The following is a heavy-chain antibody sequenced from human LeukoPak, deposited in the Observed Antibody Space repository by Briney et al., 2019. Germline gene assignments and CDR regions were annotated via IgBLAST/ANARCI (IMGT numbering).Heavy chain of an antibody. D-gene: IGHD2-2*01. J-gene: IGHJ4*02. Sequence: SGGSLRLSCAASGFTFSTYAMSWARQAPGRGLEWVSAISGGAGITWYADTVKGRFTISRDNSKNTLYLQMNSLRAGDTAVYYCAKGRGPAAVAPDYWGQGTLVTVSS. CDR3: AKGRGPAAVAPDY. CDR1: GFTFSTYA. CDR2: ISGGAGIT. V-gene: IGHV3-23*01.